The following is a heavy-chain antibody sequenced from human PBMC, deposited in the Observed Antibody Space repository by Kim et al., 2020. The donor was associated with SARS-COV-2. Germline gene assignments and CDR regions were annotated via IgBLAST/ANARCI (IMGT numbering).Heavy chain of an antibody. D-gene: IGHD6-13*01. CDR1: GGTFSRYA. CDR3: ARDDSTRYSSNWYLRTQTSHFYGVNV. CDR2: IIPLFGTA. J-gene: IGHJ6*02. V-gene: IGHV1-69*13. Sequence: SVKVSCKASGGTFSRYAINWVRQAPGQGLEWMGGIIPLFGTASYAQKFQGRVTITADESTSTAYLELSGLRYEDTAVYYCARDDSTRYSSNWYLRTQTSHFYGVNVWGQGTMVTVSS.